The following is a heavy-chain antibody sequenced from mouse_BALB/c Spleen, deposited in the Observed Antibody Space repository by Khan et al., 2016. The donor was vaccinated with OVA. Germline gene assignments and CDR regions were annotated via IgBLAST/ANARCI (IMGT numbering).Heavy chain of an antibody. J-gene: IGHJ2*01. Sequence: QVQLKQSGPGLVAPSQSLSITCTVSGFTLTSYGVHWVRQPPGKGLEWLGVIWAGGSTNYNSALMSSQSISNDNSKSQVFLKTISMTTDDTAKYYCARLEDIWGQVTTLTVSS. D-gene: IGHD1-3*01. CDR1: GFTLTSYG. V-gene: IGHV2-9*02. CDR2: IWAGGST. CDR3: ARLEDI.